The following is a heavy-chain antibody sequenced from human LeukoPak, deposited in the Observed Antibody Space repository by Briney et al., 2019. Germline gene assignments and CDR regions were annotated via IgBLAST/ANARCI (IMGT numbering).Heavy chain of an antibody. CDR3: ARRSEHYYDSSGYYY. V-gene: IGHV4-38-2*02. CDR1: GYSISSGYY. J-gene: IGHJ4*02. CDR2: IYHSGST. D-gene: IGHD3-22*01. Sequence: PSETLSLACTVSGYSISSGYYWGWIRQPPGKGLEWIGSIYHSGSTYYNPSLKSRVTISVDTSKNQFSLKLSSVTAADTAVYYCARRSEHYYDSSGYYYWGQGTLVTVSS.